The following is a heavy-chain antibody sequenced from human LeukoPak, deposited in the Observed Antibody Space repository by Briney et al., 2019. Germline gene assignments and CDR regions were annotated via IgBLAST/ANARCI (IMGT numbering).Heavy chain of an antibody. CDR1: GFIFSGYY. D-gene: IGHD3/OR15-3a*01. V-gene: IGHV3-11*01. CDR2: ISGSGHDI. J-gene: IGHJ4*02. CDR3: GTHAGRTGSDD. Sequence: GGSLRLSCATSGFIFSGYYMSWIRQAPGKGLEWVSYISGSGHDISYADSVKGRFTISRDNAKGSLYLQMNSLRAADTAVYYCGTHAGRTGSDDSGQGTLVTVSS.